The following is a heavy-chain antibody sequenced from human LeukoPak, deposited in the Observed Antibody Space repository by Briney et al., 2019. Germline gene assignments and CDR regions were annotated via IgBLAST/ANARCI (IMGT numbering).Heavy chain of an antibody. CDR1: GGSISSHY. V-gene: IGHV4-59*11. CDR3: ARENYMDV. J-gene: IGHJ6*03. Sequence: SETLSLTCTVSGGSISSHYWSWIRHPPGKGLEWIGYIYYSGSTNYNPSLKSRVTISVDTSKNQFSLKLSSVTAADTAVYYCARENYMDVWGKGTTVTASS. CDR2: IYYSGST.